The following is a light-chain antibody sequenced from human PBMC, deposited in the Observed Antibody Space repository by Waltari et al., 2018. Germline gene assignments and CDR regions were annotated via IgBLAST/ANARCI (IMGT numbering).Light chain of an antibody. J-gene: IGKJ1*01. CDR3: QETYTPPWT. Sequence: DIQMTQSPLSLSASVGDRVTVTCRASPSVSTHLNWYQHKPGKAPQLLVYSASFLETGVPSRFSAGGSGTDFNFTITAVQPEDFATYYCQETYTPPWTFGPGTRLEIK. CDR2: SAS. V-gene: IGKV1-39*01. CDR1: PSVSTH.